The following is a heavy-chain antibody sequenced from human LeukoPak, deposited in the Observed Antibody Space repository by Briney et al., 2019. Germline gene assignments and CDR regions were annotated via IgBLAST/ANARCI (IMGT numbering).Heavy chain of an antibody. CDR1: GFTFSCYG. V-gene: IGHV3-33*01. CDR3: ARSGSTYYYGRDV. CDR2: IWYDGTDK. D-gene: IGHD3-10*01. Sequence: GRSLRLTCAASGFTFSCYGMHWVRQGPGKGLEWVTFIWYDGTDKNYADSVKGRFTISRDNSKNTLYLQMNSLRAEDTAVYYCARSGSTYYYGRDVWGQGTTVTVSS. J-gene: IGHJ6*02.